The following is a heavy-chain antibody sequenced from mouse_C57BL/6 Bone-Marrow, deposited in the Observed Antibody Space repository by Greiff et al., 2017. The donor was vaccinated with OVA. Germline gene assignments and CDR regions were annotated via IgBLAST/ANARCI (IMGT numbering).Heavy chain of an antibody. J-gene: IGHJ3*01. CDR2: ISYDGSN. V-gene: IGHV3-6*01. CDR3: ALYGNYAWFAY. CDR1: GYSITSGYY. D-gene: IGHD2-1*01. Sequence: VQLKESGPGLVKPSQSLSLTCSVTGYSITSGYYWNWIRQFPGNKLEWMGYISYDGSNNYNPSLKNRISITRDTSKNQFFLKLNSVTTEDTATYYCALYGNYAWFAYWGQGTLVTVSA.